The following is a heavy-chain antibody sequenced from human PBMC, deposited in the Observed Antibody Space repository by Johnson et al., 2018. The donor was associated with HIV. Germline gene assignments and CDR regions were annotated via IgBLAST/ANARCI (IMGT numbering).Heavy chain of an antibody. J-gene: IGHJ3*02. CDR2: IYSGGST. Sequence: VHLVESGGGVVQPGRSLRLSCAASGFNVCGNYMSWVRQAPGRGLEWVSVIYSGGSTYYADSVKGRFTISRDNSKNTLYLQMNTLRAEDTAVYYCARDFRYSSSWYDAFDIWGQGTMVTVSS. CDR1: GFNVCGNY. D-gene: IGHD6-13*01. V-gene: IGHV3-66*01. CDR3: ARDFRYSSSWYDAFDI.